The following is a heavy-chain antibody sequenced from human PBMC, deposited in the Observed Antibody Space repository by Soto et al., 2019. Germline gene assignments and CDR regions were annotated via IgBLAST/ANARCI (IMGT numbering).Heavy chain of an antibody. CDR2: IYYSGST. V-gene: IGHV4-31*03. J-gene: IGHJ5*02. Sequence: QVQLQESGPGLVKPSQTLSLTCTVSGGSISSGGYYWSWIRQHPGKGLEWIGYIYYSGSTYYNPSLQSRVTISVDTSKNQFSLKLSSVTAADTAVYYCARVSPSVCSGGSCYTRNWFDPWGQGTLVTVSS. CDR3: ARVSPSVCSGGSCYTRNWFDP. CDR1: GGSISSGGYY. D-gene: IGHD2-15*01.